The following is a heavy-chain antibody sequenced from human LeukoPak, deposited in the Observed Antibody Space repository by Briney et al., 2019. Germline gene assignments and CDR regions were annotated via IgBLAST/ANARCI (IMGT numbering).Heavy chain of an antibody. Sequence: GGSLRLSCAASGFIFSSYVMTWVRQAPGKGLEWVSVIYSGGSTSYADSVKGRFTISRDNSKNTLYLQMNSLRAEDTAVYYCARFTHGGDFDYWGQGTLVTVSS. V-gene: IGHV3-66*01. CDR3: ARFTHGGDFDY. J-gene: IGHJ4*02. CDR1: GFIFSSYV. CDR2: IYSGGST. D-gene: IGHD2-21*01.